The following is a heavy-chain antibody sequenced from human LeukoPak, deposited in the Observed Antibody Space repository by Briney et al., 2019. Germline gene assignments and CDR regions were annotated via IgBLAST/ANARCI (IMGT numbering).Heavy chain of an antibody. D-gene: IGHD3-10*01. V-gene: IGHV3-21*01. CDR3: AKFTQSLKWQSGDPGLNWFDP. J-gene: IGHJ5*02. CDR2: ISSSNSYI. CDR1: GFTFSSYS. Sequence: GGSLRLSCAASGFTFSSYSMNWVRQAPGKGLEWVSSISSSNSYIYYADSVKGRFTISRDNSKNTLYLQMNSLRAEDTAVYYCAKFTQSLKWQSGDPGLNWFDPWGQGTLVTVSS.